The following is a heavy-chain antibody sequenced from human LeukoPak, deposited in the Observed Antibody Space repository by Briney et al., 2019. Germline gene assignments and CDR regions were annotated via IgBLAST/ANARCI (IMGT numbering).Heavy chain of an antibody. CDR1: GGSFSGYY. Sequence: PSETLSLTCAVYGGSFSGYYWSWIRQPPGKGLEWIGEINHSGSTNYNPPLKSRVTISVDTSKNQFSLKLSSVTAADTAVYYCARTPYDFWSGYYRWGQGTLVTVSS. J-gene: IGHJ4*02. CDR3: ARTPYDFWSGYYR. CDR2: INHSGST. V-gene: IGHV4-34*01. D-gene: IGHD3-3*01.